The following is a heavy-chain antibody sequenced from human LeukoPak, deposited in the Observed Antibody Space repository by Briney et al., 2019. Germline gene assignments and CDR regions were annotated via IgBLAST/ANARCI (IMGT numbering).Heavy chain of an antibody. D-gene: IGHD4-11*01. CDR2: MNPNSGNT. CDR1: GYTFTNYD. V-gene: IGHV1-8*01. CDR3: ATALYSNYAIGGLYYFDY. Sequence: ASVKVSCKASGYTFTNYDINWVRQATGQGLEWMGWMNPNSGNTGYAQKLQGRVTMTEDTPTDTAYMELSSLRSEDTAVYYCATALYSNYAIGGLYYFDYWGQGTLVTVSS. J-gene: IGHJ4*02.